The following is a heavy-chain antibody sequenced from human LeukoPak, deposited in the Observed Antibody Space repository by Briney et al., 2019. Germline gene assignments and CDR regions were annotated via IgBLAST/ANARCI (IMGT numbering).Heavy chain of an antibody. CDR1: RFTFSSYA. D-gene: IGHD2-15*01. CDR3: AKVARSNPPRLYYFVY. CDR2: ISGSGGST. V-gene: IGHV3-23*01. J-gene: IGHJ4*02. Sequence: GGSLRLSCAASRFTFSSYAMSWVRQAPGKGLEWVSVISGSGGSTYYADSVKGRFTISRDNSKNTLYLQMNSPRAEDTAVYYCAKVARSNPPRLYYFVYWGQGTQVTVSS.